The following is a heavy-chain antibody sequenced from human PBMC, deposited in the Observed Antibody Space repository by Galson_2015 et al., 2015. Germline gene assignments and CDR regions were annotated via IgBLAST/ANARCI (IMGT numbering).Heavy chain of an antibody. CDR3: ARALYVSNWFDP. CDR1: GGSINSGGYY. CDR2: IYYSGST. V-gene: IGHV4-31*03. Sequence: LSLTCTVSGGSINSGGYYWSWIRQHPGKGLEWIGYIYYSGSTYYNPSLKSRVTISVDTSKNQFSLKLSSVTAADTAVYYCARALYVSNWFDPWGQGTLVTVSS. J-gene: IGHJ5*02. D-gene: IGHD2-2*02.